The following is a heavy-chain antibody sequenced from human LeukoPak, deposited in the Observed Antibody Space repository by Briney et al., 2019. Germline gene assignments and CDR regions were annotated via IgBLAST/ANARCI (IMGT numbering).Heavy chain of an antibody. V-gene: IGHV4-59*01. CDR3: ARFGTSSSRFFDQ. Sequence: SETLSLTCTVSGGSISAYYWSWIRQPPGKGLEWIGYIHYSGTTNYYPSLKSRVTIALDTSKNQFSLKLSSVAAADTAVYYCARFGTSSSRFFDQWGQGTLVTVSS. CDR2: IHYSGTT. CDR1: GGSISAYY. D-gene: IGHD6-6*01. J-gene: IGHJ4*02.